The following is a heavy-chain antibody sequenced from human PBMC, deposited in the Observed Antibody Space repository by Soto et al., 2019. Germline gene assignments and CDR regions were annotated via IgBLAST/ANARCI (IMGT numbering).Heavy chain of an antibody. V-gene: IGHV3-7*01. D-gene: IGHD2-2*03. CDR2: IKQDGREK. Sequence: EVQLVESGGGLVQPGGSLRLSCAASGFTFSSYWMSWVRQAPGKGLEWVANIKQDGREKYYVDSVQGRFTISRDNAKNSLYLQMNSLRAEDTAVYYCARDRLDIVVVPAAHDAFDIWGQGTMVTVSS. CDR1: GFTFSSYW. CDR3: ARDRLDIVVVPAAHDAFDI. J-gene: IGHJ3*02.